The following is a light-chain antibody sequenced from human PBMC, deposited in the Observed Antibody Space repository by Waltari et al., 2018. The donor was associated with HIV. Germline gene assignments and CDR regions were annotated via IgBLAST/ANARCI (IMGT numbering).Light chain of an antibody. J-gene: IGKJ4*01. CDR3: QQYGYLPLT. Sequence: TPSPGPLSLSPGDKVSLSCRASQFVSIAYLAWYQQKAAQAPRLLLYASSNRAAGIPDRFSGSGSGREFTLTITRLEPEDSAVYYCQQYGYLPLTFGGGTKVDIK. V-gene: IGKV3-20*01. CDR2: ASS. CDR1: QFVSIAY.